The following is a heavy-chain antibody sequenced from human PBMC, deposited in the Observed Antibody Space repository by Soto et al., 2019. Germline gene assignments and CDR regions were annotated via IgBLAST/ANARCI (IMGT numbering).Heavy chain of an antibody. J-gene: IGHJ6*03. CDR2: IIPILGIA. Sequence: QVQLVQSGAEVKKPESSVKVSCKASGGTFSSYTISWVRQAPGQGLEWMGRIIPILGIANYAQKFQGRVTITADKSTSTAYMELSSLRSEDTAVYYCARHSAYCSGGSCYPLGYMDVWGKGTTVTVSS. V-gene: IGHV1-69*02. D-gene: IGHD2-15*01. CDR3: ARHSAYCSGGSCYPLGYMDV. CDR1: GGTFSSYT.